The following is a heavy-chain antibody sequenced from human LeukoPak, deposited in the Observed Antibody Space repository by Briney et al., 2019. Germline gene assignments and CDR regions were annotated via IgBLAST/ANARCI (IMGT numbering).Heavy chain of an antibody. Sequence: GASLKVSCKASGYTFTGYYMHWVRQAPGQGLEWMGWINPNSGGTNYAQKFQGRVTMTRDTSIGTAYMELSRLRSDDTAVYYCARTDYDILTGYYMTAFDIWGQGTMVTVSS. D-gene: IGHD3-9*01. V-gene: IGHV1-2*02. J-gene: IGHJ3*02. CDR1: GYTFTGYY. CDR3: ARTDYDILTGYYMTAFDI. CDR2: INPNSGGT.